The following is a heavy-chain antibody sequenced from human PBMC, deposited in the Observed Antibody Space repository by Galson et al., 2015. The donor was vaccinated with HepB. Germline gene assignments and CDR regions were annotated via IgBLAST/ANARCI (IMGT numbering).Heavy chain of an antibody. CDR2: IDWDDDK. Sequence: PALVKPPQTLTLTCTFSGFSLSTSGMCVSWIRQPPGKALEWLARIDWDDDKYYSTSLKTRLTISKDTSKNQVVLTMTNMDPVDTATYYCARIIYSSGWGVVDYWGQGTLVTVSS. CDR1: GFSLSTSGMC. V-gene: IGHV2-70*11. CDR3: ARIIYSSGWGVVDY. D-gene: IGHD6-19*01. J-gene: IGHJ4*02.